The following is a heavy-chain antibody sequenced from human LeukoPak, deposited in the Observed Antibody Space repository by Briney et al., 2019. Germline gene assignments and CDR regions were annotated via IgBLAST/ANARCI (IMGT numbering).Heavy chain of an antibody. CDR1: GFTFSSYS. D-gene: IGHD3-22*01. CDR2: ITSSSSNI. CDR3: ARDNGSGFY. J-gene: IGHJ4*02. Sequence: GGSLRLSCVASGFTFSSYSINWVRQAPGKGLEWPSYITSSSSNIYYADSVKGRFTISRDNAKNSLHLQMNSLRAEDTAVYYCARDNGSGFYWGQGTLVTVSS. V-gene: IGHV3-48*04.